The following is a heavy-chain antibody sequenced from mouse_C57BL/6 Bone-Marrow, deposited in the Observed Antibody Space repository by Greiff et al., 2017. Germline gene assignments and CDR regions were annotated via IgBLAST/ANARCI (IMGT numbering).Heavy chain of an antibody. CDR2: IYPGNSDT. CDR1: GYTFTSYW. J-gene: IGHJ3*01. V-gene: IGHV1-5*01. D-gene: IGHD1-1*01. Sequence: EVQLQQSGTVLARPGASVKMSCKTSGYTFTSYWMHWVKQRPGQGLEWIGAIYPGNSDTSYNQKFKGKAKLTAVTSASTAYMELSSLTNEDSAVYYCTRSGDTYYCGSSPRFAYWGQGTLVTVSA. CDR3: TRSGDTYYCGSSPRFAY.